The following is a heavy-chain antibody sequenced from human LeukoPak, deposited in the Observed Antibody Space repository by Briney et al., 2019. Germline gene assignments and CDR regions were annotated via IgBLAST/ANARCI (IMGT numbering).Heavy chain of an antibody. D-gene: IGHD6-19*01. J-gene: IGHJ5*02. CDR2: IYYSGST. V-gene: IGHV4-39*01. CDR3: ANTPIAVAGRKLGWFDP. CDR1: GGSISSSSYY. Sequence: SETLSLTCTVSGGSISSSSYYWGWIRQPPGKGLEWIGSIYYSGSTYFNPSLKSRLTISVDTSKNQFSLKLSSVTAADTAVYYCANTPIAVAGRKLGWFDPWGQGTLVTVSS.